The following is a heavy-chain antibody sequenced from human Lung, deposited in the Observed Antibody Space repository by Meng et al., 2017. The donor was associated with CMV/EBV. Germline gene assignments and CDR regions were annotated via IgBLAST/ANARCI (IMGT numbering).Heavy chain of an antibody. CDR2: IHSSGST. J-gene: IGHJ5*02. V-gene: IGHV4-31*03. Sequence: QVQLQESGPGLLKPSQPLSLTCTVSCGSISSGGYYWSWIRQHPGKGLEWIGYIHSSGSTYYNPSLRSRLTISVDTSKNQFSLKLSSVTAADTAVYYCARASYGSGSPLGESWFDPWGQGTLVTVSS. CDR1: CGSISSGGYY. CDR3: ARASYGSGSPLGESWFDP. D-gene: IGHD3-10*01.